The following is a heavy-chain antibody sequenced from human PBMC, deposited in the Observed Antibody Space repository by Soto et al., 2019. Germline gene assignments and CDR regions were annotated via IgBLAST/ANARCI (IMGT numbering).Heavy chain of an antibody. CDR2: IYYSGST. Sequence: PSETLSLTCTVSGGSISSSSYYWGWIRQPPGKGLEWIASIYYSGSTYYNPSLKSRVTISVDTSKNQFSLKLSSVTAADTAVYYCARHRGYYDILTGYYTELYFVYWGQGTLVTVSS. CDR3: ARHRGYYDILTGYYTELYFVY. CDR1: GGSISSSSYY. J-gene: IGHJ4*02. D-gene: IGHD3-9*01. V-gene: IGHV4-39*01.